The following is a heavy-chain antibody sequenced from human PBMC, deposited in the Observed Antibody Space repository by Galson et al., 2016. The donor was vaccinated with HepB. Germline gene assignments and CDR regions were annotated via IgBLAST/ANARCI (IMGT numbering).Heavy chain of an antibody. V-gene: IGHV3-48*02. D-gene: IGHD1-26*01. CDR2: ISSSSSTI. Sequence: GLEWVSYISSSSSTISYADSVKGRFTISRDNAKNSLYLQVNSLRDEDTAVYYCARTLFSSGSYWYFDYWGQGTLVAVSS. CDR3: ARTLFSSGSYWYFDY. J-gene: IGHJ4*02.